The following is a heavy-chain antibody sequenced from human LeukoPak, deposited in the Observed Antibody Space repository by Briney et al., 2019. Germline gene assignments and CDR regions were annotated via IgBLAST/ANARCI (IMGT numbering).Heavy chain of an antibody. CDR3: TRDSVGPNVPPPFDY. Sequence: PGGSLRLSCAASGFIFTSYWMHWVRQDPGKGLVWVSRINGDGSSITYADSVKGRVTISRDNAKHTLCLQINSLRVEDTAGYYCTRDSVGPNVPPPFDYWGQGTLVTVSS. D-gene: IGHD1-26*01. J-gene: IGHJ4*02. CDR1: GFIFTSYW. CDR2: INGDGSSI. V-gene: IGHV3-74*01.